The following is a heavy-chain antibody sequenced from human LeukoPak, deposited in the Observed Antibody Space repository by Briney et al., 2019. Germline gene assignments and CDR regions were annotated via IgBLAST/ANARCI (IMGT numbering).Heavy chain of an antibody. CDR3: ASVEEGYSNPYYYYMDV. D-gene: IGHD4-11*01. Sequence: SETLSLTCTVSGGSISSYYWSWIRQPAGKGLEWIGRIYTSGSTNYNPSLKSRVTISVDTSKNQFSLKLSSVTAADTAVYYCASVEEGYSNPYYYYMDVWGKGTTVTVSS. V-gene: IGHV4-4*07. CDR2: IYTSGST. CDR1: GGSISSYY. J-gene: IGHJ6*03.